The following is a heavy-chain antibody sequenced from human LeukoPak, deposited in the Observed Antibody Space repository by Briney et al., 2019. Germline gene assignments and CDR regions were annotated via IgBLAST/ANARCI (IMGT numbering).Heavy chain of an antibody. V-gene: IGHV1-3*01. CDR3: AGEARGSGWYLVY. D-gene: IGHD6-19*01. CDR2: INAGNGNT. CDR1: GYTFTSYA. Sequence: ASVKVSCKASGYTFTSYAMHWVRQAPGQRLEWMGWINAGNGNTKYSQKFQGRVTITRDTSASTAYMELSSLRSEDTAVYYCAGEARGSGWYLVYWGQGTLVTVSS. J-gene: IGHJ4*02.